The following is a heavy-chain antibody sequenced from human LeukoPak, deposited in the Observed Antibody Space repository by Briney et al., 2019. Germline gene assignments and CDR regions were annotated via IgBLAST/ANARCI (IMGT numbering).Heavy chain of an antibody. J-gene: IGHJ4*02. V-gene: IGHV3-11*01. CDR3: ARELGKSRLVTAIFGY. Sequence: GGSLRLSCAASGFTFSDYYMSWIRQAPGKGLEWVSYISSSGSTIYYADSVKGRFTISRDNAKNSLYLQMNSLRAEDTAVYYCARELGKSRLVTAIFGYWGQGTLVTVSS. CDR1: GFTFSDYY. CDR2: ISSSGSTI. D-gene: IGHD2-21*02.